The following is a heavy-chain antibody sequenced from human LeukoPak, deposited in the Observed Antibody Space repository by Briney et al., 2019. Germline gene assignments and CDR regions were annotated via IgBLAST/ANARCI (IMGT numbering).Heavy chain of an antibody. J-gene: IGHJ6*02. CDR1: GGSISSSSYY. V-gene: IGHV4-39*07. CDR2: IYYSGST. CDR3: ARDRYSNSFYYYYAMDV. D-gene: IGHD4-11*01. Sequence: SETLSLTCTVSGGSISSSSYYWGWIRQPPGKGLEWIGSIYYSGSTYYNPSLKSRVTISVDMSKSQFSLKLSSVTAADTAVYYCARDRYSNSFYYYYAMDVWGQGTTVTVSS.